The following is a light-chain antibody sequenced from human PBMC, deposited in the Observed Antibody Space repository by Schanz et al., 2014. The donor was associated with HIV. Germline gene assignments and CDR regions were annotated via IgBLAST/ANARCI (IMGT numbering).Light chain of an antibody. CDR3: QSYDSSLSSVV. Sequence: QSVLTQPPSASGTPGQRVTISCSGSNSNIGSNTVNWYQQLPGTAPKLLIYSNSQRPSGVPDRFSGSKSGTSASLAISGLQSEDEAHYYCQSYDSSLSSVVFGGGTKLTVL. J-gene: IGLJ3*02. CDR1: NSNIGSNT. CDR2: SNS. V-gene: IGLV1-44*01.